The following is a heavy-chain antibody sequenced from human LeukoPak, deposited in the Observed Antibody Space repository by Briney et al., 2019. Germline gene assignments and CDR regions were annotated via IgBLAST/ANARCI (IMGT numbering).Heavy chain of an antibody. V-gene: IGHV3-48*04. CDR2: ISSSSSTI. D-gene: IGHD6-6*01. CDR1: GFTFSSYS. Sequence: PGGSLRLSCAASGFTFSSYSMNWVRQAPGKGLEWVSYISSSSSTIYYADSVKGRFTISRDNAKNSLYLQMNSLRAEDTAVYYCARGTIAARLDALDIWGQGTMVTVSS. J-gene: IGHJ3*02. CDR3: ARGTIAARLDALDI.